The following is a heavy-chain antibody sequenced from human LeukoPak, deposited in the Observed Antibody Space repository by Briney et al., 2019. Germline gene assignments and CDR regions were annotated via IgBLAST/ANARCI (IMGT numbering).Heavy chain of an antibody. CDR3: VRDLRRMGATTAYLHH. D-gene: IGHD1-26*01. CDR2: IYSGGST. J-gene: IGHJ1*01. V-gene: IGHV3-66*01. CDR1: GFTVSSNY. Sequence: GGSLRLSCAASGFTVSSNYMSWVRQAPGKGLEWVSVIYSGGSTYYADSVKGRFTISRDDSKNTLYLQMNSLRVEDMAVYYCVRDLRRMGATTAYLHHWGQGTLVTVSS.